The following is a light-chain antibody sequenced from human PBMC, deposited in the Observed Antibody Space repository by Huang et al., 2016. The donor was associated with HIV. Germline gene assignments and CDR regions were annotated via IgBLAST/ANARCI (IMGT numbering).Light chain of an antibody. J-gene: IGKJ4*01. V-gene: IGKV3-11*01. CDR3: QQRSNWPPLT. Sequence: EILLTQSPATLSLSPGERATLPCRASQSVSSYLAWYQQRPGQAPRLPIYDSSNRATGIPARFSGSGSGTDFTLTISSLEPEDFAVYYCQQRSNWPPLTFGGGTKVEIK. CDR2: DSS. CDR1: QSVSSY.